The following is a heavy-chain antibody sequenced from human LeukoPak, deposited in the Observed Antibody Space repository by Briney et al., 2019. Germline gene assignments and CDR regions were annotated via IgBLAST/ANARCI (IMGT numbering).Heavy chain of an antibody. J-gene: IGHJ4*02. D-gene: IGHD3-22*01. CDR2: ISVMGGST. CDR3: AKDPVPYYYDSSGHAFDY. CDR1: GFTFSSYA. V-gene: IGHV3-23*01. Sequence: PGGSLRLSCAASGFTFSSYAMSWVRQAPGKGLGWVLVISVMGGSTYYADPVKGRFTISRDNSKNTLYLQMTSMRAEDTAVYYCAKDPVPYYYDSSGHAFDYWGQGTLVSVSS.